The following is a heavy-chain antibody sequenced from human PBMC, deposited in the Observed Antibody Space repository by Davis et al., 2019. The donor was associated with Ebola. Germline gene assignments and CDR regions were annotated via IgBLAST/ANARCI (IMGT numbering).Heavy chain of an antibody. CDR3: ARDFDRVRE. Sequence: GESLKISCAASGFTFSRYWMHWVRQAPGKGLVWVSRIDPDGIRTGSADSVKGRFTISRDNAKNTVYLEMNSLKAEDTGVYYCARDFDRVREWGQGTLVTVSS. CDR1: GFTFSRYW. J-gene: IGHJ4*02. D-gene: IGHD3-22*01. CDR2: IDPDGIRT. V-gene: IGHV3-74*01.